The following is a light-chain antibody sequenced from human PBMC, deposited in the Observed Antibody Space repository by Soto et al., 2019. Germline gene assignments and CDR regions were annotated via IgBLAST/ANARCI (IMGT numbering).Light chain of an antibody. CDR2: EVT. V-gene: IGLV2-14*01. CDR3: NSYTSSRTGV. Sequence: QSVLTQPASVSGSPGQSITISCTGTSSDVGGHNYVSWYQQQPGKAPKLLIYEVTNRPSGVSNRFSGSKSGNTASLTISGLQAEDEADYYCNSYTSSRTGVFGGGTKLTVL. CDR1: SSDVGGHNY. J-gene: IGLJ2*01.